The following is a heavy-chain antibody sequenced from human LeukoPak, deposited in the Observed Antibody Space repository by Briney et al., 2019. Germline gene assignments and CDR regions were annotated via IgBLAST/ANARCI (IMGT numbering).Heavy chain of an antibody. CDR3: ARDPEAIRYFDWSLDY. CDR1: GYTFTSYG. CDR2: ISAYNGNT. Sequence: ASVKVSCKASGYTFTSYGISWVRQAPGQGLEWMGWISAYNGNTNYAQKLQGRVTMTTDTSTSTAYMELRSLRSDDTAVYYCARDPEAIRYFDWSLDYWGQGTLVTVSS. J-gene: IGHJ4*02. V-gene: IGHV1-18*01. D-gene: IGHD3-9*01.